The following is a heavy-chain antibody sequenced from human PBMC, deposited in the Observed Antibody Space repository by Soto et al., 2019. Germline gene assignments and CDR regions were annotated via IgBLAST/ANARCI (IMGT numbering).Heavy chain of an antibody. Sequence: QVQLQESGPGLVKPSQTLSLTCTVSGGSISSGGYYWSWIRQHPGKGLEWIGYIYYSGSTYYNPSLKSRVTISVDTSKNQFSLKLSSVTAADTAVYYCVIVVVPAAGGGWFDPWGQGTLVTVSS. CDR2: IYYSGST. V-gene: IGHV4-31*03. CDR3: VIVVVPAAGGGWFDP. CDR1: GGSISSGGYY. D-gene: IGHD2-2*01. J-gene: IGHJ5*02.